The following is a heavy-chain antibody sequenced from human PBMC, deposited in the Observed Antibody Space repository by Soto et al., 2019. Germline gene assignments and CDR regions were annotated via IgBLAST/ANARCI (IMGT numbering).Heavy chain of an antibody. CDR1: GFTFSSYA. J-gene: IGHJ4*02. V-gene: IGHV3-30-3*01. D-gene: IGHD1-26*01. Sequence: SGGSLRLSCAASGFTFSSYAMHWVRQAPGKGLEWVAVISYDGSNKYYADPVKGRFTISRDNSKNTLYLQMNSLRAEDTAVYYCARMGATMEQPTGIIDYWGQGTLVTVSS. CDR2: ISYDGSNK. CDR3: ARMGATMEQPTGIIDY.